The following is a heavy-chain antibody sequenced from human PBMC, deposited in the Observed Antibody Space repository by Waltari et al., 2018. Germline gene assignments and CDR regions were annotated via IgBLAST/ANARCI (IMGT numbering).Heavy chain of an antibody. J-gene: IGHJ3*02. CDR2: VDPEDDQT. CDR1: GYTFTDYY. Sequence: EVQLLQSGTELKKPGTTVKISCQVSGYTFTDYYIHWVKQAPGKRPHWMGLVDPEDDQTRYEEKFQGRVTITADTSTDTAYMELSSLRSEDTAVYYCATALGDRSSASRAFDIWGLGTMITVSS. D-gene: IGHD3-10*01. CDR3: ATALGDRSSASRAFDI. V-gene: IGHV1-69-2*01.